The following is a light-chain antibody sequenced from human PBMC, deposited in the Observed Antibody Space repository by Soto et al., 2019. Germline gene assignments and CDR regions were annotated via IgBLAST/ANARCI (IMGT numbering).Light chain of an antibody. J-gene: IGLJ1*01. CDR2: EVS. Sequence: QSALTQPASVSGSPGQSITISCTGTSSDVGGYNYVSWYQQHPGKAPKLMIYEVSNRPSGVSNRLSGSKSGNTASLTISGLQAEDEADYYCSSYTSSRIDYVFGTGTKVTVL. CDR3: SSYTSSRIDYV. CDR1: SSDVGGYNY. V-gene: IGLV2-14*01.